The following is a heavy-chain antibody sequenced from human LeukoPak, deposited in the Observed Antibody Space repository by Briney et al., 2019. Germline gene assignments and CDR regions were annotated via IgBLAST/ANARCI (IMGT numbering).Heavy chain of an antibody. CDR3: ARDEGTTPNNWYYFDY. Sequence: PSVKVSCKASGGTFSSYAISWVRQAPGQGLEWMGGIIPIFGTANYAQKFQGRVTITTDESTSTAYMELSSLRSEDTAVYYCARDEGTTPNNWYYFDYWGQGTLVTVSS. J-gene: IGHJ4*02. V-gene: IGHV1-69*05. D-gene: IGHD1-1*01. CDR1: GGTFSSYA. CDR2: IIPIFGTA.